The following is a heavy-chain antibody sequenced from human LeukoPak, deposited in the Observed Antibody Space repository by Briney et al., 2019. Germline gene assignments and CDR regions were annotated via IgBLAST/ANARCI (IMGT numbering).Heavy chain of an antibody. D-gene: IGHD3-10*01. CDR1: GISLSNYA. V-gene: IGHV3-23*01. J-gene: IGHJ4*02. CDR3: AKRGVVVRGILVIGYHQEAYHYDF. CDR2: ISERGGST. Sequence: TGGSLRHSCVVSGISLSNYAMTWVRQAPGKGLEWVSYISERGGSTTYADSVKGRFTISRDTSLNTLYLQMNNLRGEDTAVYFCAKRGVVVRGILVIGYHQEAYHYDFWGQGVLVTVSS.